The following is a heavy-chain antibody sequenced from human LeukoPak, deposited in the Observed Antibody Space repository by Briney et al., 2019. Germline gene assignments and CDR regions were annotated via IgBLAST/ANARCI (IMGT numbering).Heavy chain of an antibody. Sequence: SQTLSLTCAISGDSVSSNSAAWNWIRQSPSRGLEWLGRTYYRSKWYNDYAVSVKSRITINPDTSKNQFSLKLSSVTAADTAVYYCAAYYDSSGYYYILGAFDIWGQGTMVTVSS. J-gene: IGHJ3*02. CDR1: GDSVSSNSAA. D-gene: IGHD3-22*01. CDR2: TYYRSKWYN. CDR3: AAYYDSSGYYYILGAFDI. V-gene: IGHV6-1*01.